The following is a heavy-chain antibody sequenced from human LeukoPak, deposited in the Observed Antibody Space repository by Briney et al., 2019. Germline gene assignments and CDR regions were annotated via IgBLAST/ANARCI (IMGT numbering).Heavy chain of an antibody. CDR3: ARDGHRRCHYDCSGREDAFDI. CDR1: GYTFTSYG. CDR2: ISAYNGNT. D-gene: IGHD3-22*01. V-gene: IGHV1-18*01. Sequence: ASVKVSCKASGYTFTSYGISWVRQAPGQGLEWMGWISAYNGNTNSAQKLQGRVTMTTDTSTSAAYMELRSLRSDDTAVYYCARDGHRRCHYDCSGREDAFDIWGQGTMVTVSS. J-gene: IGHJ3*02.